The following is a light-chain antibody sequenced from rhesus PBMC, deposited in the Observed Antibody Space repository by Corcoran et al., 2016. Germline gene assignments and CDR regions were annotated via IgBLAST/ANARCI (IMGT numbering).Light chain of an antibody. V-gene: IGKV3-42*03. CDR3: QQYSNWPQYS. Sequence: EIVMTQSPATLSLSPGERVTLSCRASPSVSSSLAWYQQKPGQAPRLLISGASKKATGIPVRFSGSGAGTEFTLTISSLEPEDFAVYYCQQYSNWPQYSFGQGTKVEIK. J-gene: IGKJ2*01. CDR1: PSVSSS. CDR2: GAS.